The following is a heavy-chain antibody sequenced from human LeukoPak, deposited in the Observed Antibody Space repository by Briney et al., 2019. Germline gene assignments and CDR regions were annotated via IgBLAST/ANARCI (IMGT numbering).Heavy chain of an antibody. Sequence: GASVKVSCKASGYTFTSYYMHWVRQAPGQGLEWMGWINPNSGGTNYAQKLQGWVTMTRDTSISTAYMELSRLRSDDTAVYYCARDKRPYSSGWYYFDYWGQGTLVTVSS. CDR3: ARDKRPYSSGWYYFDY. CDR2: INPNSGGT. D-gene: IGHD6-19*01. CDR1: GYTFTSYY. J-gene: IGHJ4*02. V-gene: IGHV1-2*04.